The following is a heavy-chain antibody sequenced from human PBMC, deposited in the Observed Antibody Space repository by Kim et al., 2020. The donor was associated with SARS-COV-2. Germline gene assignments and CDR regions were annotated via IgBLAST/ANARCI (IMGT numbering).Heavy chain of an antibody. D-gene: IGHD6-19*01. V-gene: IGHV4-59*01. CDR2: IYYSGST. J-gene: IGHJ4*02. CDR1: GGSISSYY. Sequence: SETLSITCTVSGGSISSYYWSWIRQPPGKGLEWIGYIYYSGSTNYNPSLKSRVTISVDTSKNQFSLKLSSVTAADTAVYYCARDREGYSSGWYVDYWGQG. CDR3: ARDREGYSSGWYVDY.